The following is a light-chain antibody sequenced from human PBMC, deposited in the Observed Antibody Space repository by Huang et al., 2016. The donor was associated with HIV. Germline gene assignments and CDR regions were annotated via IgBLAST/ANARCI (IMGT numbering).Light chain of an antibody. V-gene: IGKV3-11*01. CDR2: GAS. Sequence: EIVLTQSPATLSLSPGARATLSCRASQSVSAYLAWYQQKPGQAPRLLIYGASDRATGIPARFRGRGCGTDCTLTISSLEPEDFAVYYCQQRSDWPLTFGGGTKVEIK. CDR3: QQRSDWPLT. CDR1: QSVSAY. J-gene: IGKJ4*01.